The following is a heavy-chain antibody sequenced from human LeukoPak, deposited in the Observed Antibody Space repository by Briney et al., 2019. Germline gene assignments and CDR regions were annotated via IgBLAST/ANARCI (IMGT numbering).Heavy chain of an antibody. V-gene: IGHV4-38-2*01. Sequence: PSETLSLTCAVSGYSISSGYYWGWIRQPPGKGLEWIGYIYYSGSTNYNPSLKSRVTISVDTSKNQFSLKLSSVTAADTAVYYCARGGTRDAFDIWGQGTMVTVSS. D-gene: IGHD1-1*01. CDR2: IYYSGST. J-gene: IGHJ3*02. CDR3: ARGGTRDAFDI. CDR1: GYSISSGYY.